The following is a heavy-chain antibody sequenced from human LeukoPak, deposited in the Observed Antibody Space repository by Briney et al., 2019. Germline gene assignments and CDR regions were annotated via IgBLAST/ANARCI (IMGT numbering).Heavy chain of an antibody. CDR3: ARDPGDRWPPSLGSY. V-gene: IGHV4-59*01. CDR2: ISSTGVT. CDR1: GGSLSNYY. J-gene: IGHJ4*02. D-gene: IGHD2-21*02. Sequence: SETLSLTCTVSGGSLSNYYWSWIRQPPGKGLEWIGQISSTGVTNYNPSLGSRVTISLDTSTSALSLRLTSVTAADTAMYFCARDPGDRWPPSLGSYWGQGTPVTVSS.